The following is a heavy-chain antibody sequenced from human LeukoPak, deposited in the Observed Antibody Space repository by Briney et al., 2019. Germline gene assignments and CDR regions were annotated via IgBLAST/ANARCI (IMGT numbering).Heavy chain of an antibody. D-gene: IGHD3-22*01. CDR3: AKDRGLFTMIVVAYDY. CDR2: ISGSGGST. J-gene: IGHJ4*02. CDR1: GFTFSSYA. Sequence: GGSLRLSCAASGFTFSSYAMSWVRQAPGKGLEWVSAISGSGGSTYSADSVKGRFTISRDNSKNTLYLRMNSLRAEDTAVYYCAKDRGLFTMIVVAYDYWGQGTLVTVSS. V-gene: IGHV3-23*01.